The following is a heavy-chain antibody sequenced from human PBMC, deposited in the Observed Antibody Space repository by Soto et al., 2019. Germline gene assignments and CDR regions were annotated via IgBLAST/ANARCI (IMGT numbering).Heavy chain of an antibody. CDR1: GFTFSNYA. V-gene: IGHV3-23*01. CDR3: AKDQGSSWYEIDY. D-gene: IGHD6-13*01. Sequence: EVQLLESGGGLVQPGGSLRLSCAASGFTFSNYAVTWVRQAPGKGLGWVSTISGSGGSTYYADSVKGRFTISRDNSKNTLYLQMNSLRAEATAVYYCAKDQGSSWYEIDYWGQGTLVTVSS. J-gene: IGHJ4*02. CDR2: ISGSGGST.